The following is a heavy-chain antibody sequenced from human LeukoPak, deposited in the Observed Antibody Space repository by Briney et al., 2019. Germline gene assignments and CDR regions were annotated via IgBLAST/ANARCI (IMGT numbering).Heavy chain of an antibody. CDR1: GFTFGSYG. CDR2: IRFDGSDK. V-gene: IGHV3-30*02. D-gene: IGHD1-26*01. CDR3: AKDLGLTVGASPFDY. J-gene: IGHJ4*02. Sequence: GGSMRLSCVVSGFTFGSYGIHWVRQAPGKGLEWVAFIRFDGSDKYYADSVKGRFTISRDNSRNILDLQMDSLRPEDTAVYYCAKDLGLTVGASPFDYWSQGTLVTVSS.